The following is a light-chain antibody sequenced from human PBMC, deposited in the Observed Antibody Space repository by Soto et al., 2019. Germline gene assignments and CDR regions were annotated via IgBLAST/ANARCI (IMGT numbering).Light chain of an antibody. J-gene: IGKJ1*01. CDR1: QSVSSSY. CDR2: GAS. Sequence: EIVLTQSTGTLSLSPGERATRSCRASQSVSSSYLAWYQQKPGQAPRLLIYGASSRATGIPDRFSGSGSGTDFTLTISRLEPEDFAVYYCQQYVSSPPMTCGQGTKVEIK. CDR3: QQYVSSPPMT. V-gene: IGKV3-20*01.